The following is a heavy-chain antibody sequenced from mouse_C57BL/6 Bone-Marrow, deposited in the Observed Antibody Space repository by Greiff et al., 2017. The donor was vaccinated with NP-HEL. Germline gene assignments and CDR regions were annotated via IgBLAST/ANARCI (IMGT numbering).Heavy chain of an antibody. Sequence: EVQLQESGPVLVKPGASVKMSCKASGYTFTDYYMNWVKQSHGKSLEWIGVINPYNGGTSYNQKFKGKATLTVDKSSSTAYMELNSLTSEDSAVYYCARYDYDGYWYFDVWGTGTTVTVSS. J-gene: IGHJ1*03. CDR2: INPYNGGT. V-gene: IGHV1-19*01. CDR1: GYTFTDYY. D-gene: IGHD2-4*01. CDR3: ARYDYDGYWYFDV.